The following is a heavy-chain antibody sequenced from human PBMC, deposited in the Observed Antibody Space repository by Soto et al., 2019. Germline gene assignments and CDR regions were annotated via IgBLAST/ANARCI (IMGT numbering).Heavy chain of an antibody. Sequence: SETLSLTCAVYGGSFSGYYWSWIRQPPGKGLEWIGEINHSGSTNYNPSLKSRVTISVDTSKNQFSLKLSSVTAADTAVYYCARHSYYYDSSGYLYYFDYWGQGTLITVS. CDR3: ARHSYYYDSSGYLYYFDY. D-gene: IGHD3-22*01. J-gene: IGHJ4*02. CDR1: GGSFSGYY. CDR2: INHSGST. V-gene: IGHV4-34*01.